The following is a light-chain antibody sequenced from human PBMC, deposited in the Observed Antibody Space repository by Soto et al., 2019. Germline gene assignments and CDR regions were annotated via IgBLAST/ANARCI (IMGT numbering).Light chain of an antibody. CDR2: EVS. CDR3: SSYAGSNNMI. Sequence: QSVLTQPPSASGSPGQSVTISCTGTSSDVGGYNYVSWYQQHPGKAPKLMIYEVSKRPSGVPDRFSGSKSGNTASLTVSWLKAEDEAYYYCSSYAGSNNMIFGGGTKLTVL. J-gene: IGLJ2*01. V-gene: IGLV2-8*01. CDR1: SSDVGGYNY.